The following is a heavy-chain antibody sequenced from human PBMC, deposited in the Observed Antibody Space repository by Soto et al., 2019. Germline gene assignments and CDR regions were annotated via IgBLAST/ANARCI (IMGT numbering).Heavy chain of an antibody. D-gene: IGHD6-13*01. CDR1: GYTFTSYA. CDR3: ARAPRYSSSWYNWFDP. CDR2: INAGNGNT. J-gene: IGHJ5*02. Sequence: QVQLVQSGAEVKKPGASVKVSCKASGYTFTSYAMHWVRQAPCQRLECMGWINAGNGNTKYSQKFQGRVTITRDTSASTAYMELSSLRSEDTAVYYCARAPRYSSSWYNWFDPWGQGTLVTVSS. V-gene: IGHV1-3*01.